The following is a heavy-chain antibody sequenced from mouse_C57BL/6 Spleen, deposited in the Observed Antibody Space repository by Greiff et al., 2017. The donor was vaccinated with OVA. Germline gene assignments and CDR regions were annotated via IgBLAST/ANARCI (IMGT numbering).Heavy chain of an antibody. CDR2: IAPSDRYT. CDR3: AKTVVATGYFDV. Sequence: QVQLQQPGAELVIPWASVPLSCKASGYTFTSYWMHWLKPSPGPVLALIGEIAPSDRYTNYNQKFTGKSPLTVDKSSSTAYMQLSSLTSKDSAVYYGAKTVVATGYFDVWGTGTTVTVSS. J-gene: IGHJ1*03. D-gene: IGHD1-1*01. V-gene: IGHV1-69*01. CDR1: GYTFTSYW.